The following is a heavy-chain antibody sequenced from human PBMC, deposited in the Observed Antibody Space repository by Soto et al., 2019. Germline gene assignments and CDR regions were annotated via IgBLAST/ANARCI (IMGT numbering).Heavy chain of an antibody. CDR2: IIPIFNST. CDR1: GSRFSNYV. V-gene: IGHV1-69*06. J-gene: IGHJ4*02. D-gene: IGHD2-2*02. CDR3: AREGRGKKAGYNGLVSLGY. Sequence: SVKVSCKVSGSRFSNYVISWVRQAPGHGLEWLGRIIPIFNSTKYAQSFQGRVTITADKSTSTASLELSSLKSDDTAVYYCAREGRGKKAGYNGLVSLGYWGQGTLVTVSS.